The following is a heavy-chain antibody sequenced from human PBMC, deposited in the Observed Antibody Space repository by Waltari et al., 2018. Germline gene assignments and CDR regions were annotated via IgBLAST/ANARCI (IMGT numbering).Heavy chain of an antibody. J-gene: IGHJ4*02. CDR3: ANLGSSSWYSDY. V-gene: IGHV3-23*01. CDR2: ISGSGGST. Sequence: EVQLLESGGGLVQPGGSLRLSCAASGFTFSSYAMSWVRQAPGKGLEWVSAISGSGGSTYYADSVKGRFTISRDNSKNTLYLQMNSLRAEDTAVYYCANLGSSSWYSDYWGQGTLVTVSS. CDR1: GFTFSSYA. D-gene: IGHD6-13*01.